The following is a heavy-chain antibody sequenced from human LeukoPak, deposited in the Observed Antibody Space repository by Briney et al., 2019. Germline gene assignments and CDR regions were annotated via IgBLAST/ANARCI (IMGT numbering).Heavy chain of an antibody. V-gene: IGHV1-3*03. Sequence: GASVKVSCKASGCTFTSYAMHWVRQAPGQRLEWMGWISAGNGNTKYSQEFQGRVTITRDTSASTAYMELSSLRSEDMAVYYCARETPRGIAVAGHFDYWGQGTLVTVSS. CDR3: ARETPRGIAVAGHFDY. CDR1: GCTFTSYA. D-gene: IGHD6-19*01. J-gene: IGHJ4*02. CDR2: ISAGNGNT.